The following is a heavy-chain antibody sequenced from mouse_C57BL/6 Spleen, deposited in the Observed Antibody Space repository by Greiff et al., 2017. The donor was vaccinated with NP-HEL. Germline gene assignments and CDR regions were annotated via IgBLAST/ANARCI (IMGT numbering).Heavy chain of an antibody. Sequence: VQLQQSGPELVKPGASVKISCKASGYAFSSSWMNWVKQRPGKGLEWIGRIYPGDGDTNYNGKFKGKATLTADKPSSTAYMQLSSLTSEDSAVYFCAIYSNLLSYAMDYWGQGTSVTVSS. J-gene: IGHJ4*01. CDR3: AIYSNLLSYAMDY. CDR1: GYAFSSSW. D-gene: IGHD2-5*01. V-gene: IGHV1-82*01. CDR2: IYPGDGDT.